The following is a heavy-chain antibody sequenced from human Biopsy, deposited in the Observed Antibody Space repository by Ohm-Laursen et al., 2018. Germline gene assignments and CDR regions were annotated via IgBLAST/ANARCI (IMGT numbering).Heavy chain of an antibody. D-gene: IGHD6-13*01. Sequence: TQTLTLTCSFSGFSLSARGMCVSWIRQPPGKALEWFARVDWGEYKVYSASLQTKLSISKDTSNDQVVLTVNNVDPADTATYYCARTPILIVSAGLVYRHRRHLQGMDVWGQGIAVTVS. J-gene: IGHJ6*02. CDR3: ARTPILIVSAGLVYRHRRHLQGMDV. V-gene: IGHV2-70*16. CDR1: GFSLSARGMC. CDR2: VDWGEYK.